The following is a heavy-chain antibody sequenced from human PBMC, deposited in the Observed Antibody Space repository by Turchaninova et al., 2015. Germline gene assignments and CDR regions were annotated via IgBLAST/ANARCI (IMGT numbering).Heavy chain of an antibody. CDR3: ARGPPYGSRTDFFDY. J-gene: IGHJ4*02. Sequence: EVQLVESGGGWVQPGGSVRRACAASGLTSSNYWMGWVPQTPGKGVVGVASINQHVSEEYYVDSVKGPFTISRDSAKNSVFLQMNSLRGEDTAVYYCARGPPYGSRTDFFDYWGQGTLVTVSS. D-gene: IGHD3-10*01. V-gene: IGHV3-7*03. CDR1: GLTSSNYW. CDR2: INQHVSEE.